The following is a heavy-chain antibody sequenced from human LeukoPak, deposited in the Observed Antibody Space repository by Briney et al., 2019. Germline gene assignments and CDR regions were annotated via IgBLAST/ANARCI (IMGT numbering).Heavy chain of an antibody. Sequence: SETLSLTCTVSGGSISSYYWSWIRQPPGKGLEWIGYIYYSGSTNYNPSLKSRVSISVDTSKNQFSLKLSSVTAADTAVYYCARGAYSLEYYYMDVWGKGTTVTISS. D-gene: IGHD2-21*01. CDR3: ARGAYSLEYYYMDV. J-gene: IGHJ6*03. CDR2: IYYSGST. V-gene: IGHV4-59*01. CDR1: GGSISSYY.